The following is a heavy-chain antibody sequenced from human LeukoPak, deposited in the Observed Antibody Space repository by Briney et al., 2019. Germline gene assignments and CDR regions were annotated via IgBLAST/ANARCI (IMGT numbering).Heavy chain of an antibody. D-gene: IGHD6-19*01. J-gene: IGHJ4*02. Sequence: GGSLRLSCAASGFTFSTYSMNWVRQAPGKGLEWVSSISSSSSYIYYADSVKGRFTISRDNAKKSVYLQMNSLRPEDTAVYFCARELLRIAVAGKGYWGQGTLVTVSS. CDR1: GFTFSTYS. CDR3: ARELLRIAVAGKGY. CDR2: ISSSSSYI. V-gene: IGHV3-21*01.